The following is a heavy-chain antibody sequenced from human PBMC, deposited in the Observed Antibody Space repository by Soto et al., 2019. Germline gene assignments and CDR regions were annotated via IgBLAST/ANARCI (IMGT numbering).Heavy chain of an antibody. CDR2: INPNSGGT. CDR3: AREVVAVAGTVGYFDY. J-gene: IGHJ4*02. V-gene: IGHV1-2*02. Sequence: ASVKVSCKASGYTFTGYYMHWVRQAPGQGLEWMGWINPNSGGTNYAQKFQGRVTMARDTSISTAYMELSRLRSDDTAVYYCAREVVAVAGTVGYFDYWGQGTLVTVSS. CDR1: GYTFTGYY. D-gene: IGHD6-19*01.